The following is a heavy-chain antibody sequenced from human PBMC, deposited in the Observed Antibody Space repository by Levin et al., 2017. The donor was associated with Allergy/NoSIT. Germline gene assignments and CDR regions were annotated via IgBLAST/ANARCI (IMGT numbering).Heavy chain of an antibody. CDR3: ARLVYGSGSTNWFEP. J-gene: IGHJ5*02. CDR2: IYYSENT. V-gene: IGHV4-4*02. CDR1: GDSVNNTSW. Sequence: MPSETLSLTCAVSGDSVNNTSWWSWVCQPPGQGLEWIGEIYYSENTDYNPSLKSRVTISVDKSKNQFSLKLRSLTAADTAIYYCARLVYGSGSTNWFEPWGQGTLVTVSS. D-gene: IGHD3-10*01.